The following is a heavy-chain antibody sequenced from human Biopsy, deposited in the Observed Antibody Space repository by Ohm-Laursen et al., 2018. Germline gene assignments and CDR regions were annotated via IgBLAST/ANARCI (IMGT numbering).Heavy chain of an antibody. CDR3: VRGVDYYDPYHYYALDV. V-gene: IGHV4-34*01. Sequence: TLSLTCAVYGESFNGYYWSWIRQTPGKGLEWIGEINHSGRTNYNPSLKSRVTISVDTSKNRFSLKVRSVTAADTAVYYCVRGVDYYDPYHYYALDVWGQGTTVTVPS. CDR1: GESFNGYY. D-gene: IGHD3-22*01. J-gene: IGHJ6*02. CDR2: INHSGRT.